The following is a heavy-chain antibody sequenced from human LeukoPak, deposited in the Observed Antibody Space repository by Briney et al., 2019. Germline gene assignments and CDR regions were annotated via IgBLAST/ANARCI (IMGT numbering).Heavy chain of an antibody. CDR1: GYTFSTFD. J-gene: IGHJ5*02. V-gene: IGHV1-8*01. Sequence: ASVKVSCKASGYTFSTFDINWVRQATGQGLEWMGWMNPYNGDTGYAQKFQGRVTMTRNTSTSTAYMELTSLTSEDTAVYYCARDRPHNWFDPWGQGTLVTVSS. CDR3: ARDRPHNWFDP. CDR2: MNPYNGDT.